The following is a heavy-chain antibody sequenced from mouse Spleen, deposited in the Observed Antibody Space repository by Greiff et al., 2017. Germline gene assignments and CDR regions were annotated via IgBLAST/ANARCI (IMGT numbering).Heavy chain of an antibody. CDR1: GFNIKDDY. CDR3: TTNTMDY. J-gene: IGHJ4*01. CDR2: IDPENGDT. V-gene: IGHV14-4*01. Sequence: EVKLLESGAELVRPGASVKLSCTASGFNIKDDYMHWVKQRPEQGLEWIGWIDPENGDTEYASKFQGKATITADTSSNTDYLQLSSLTSEDTAVYYCTTNTMDYWGQGTSVTVSP.